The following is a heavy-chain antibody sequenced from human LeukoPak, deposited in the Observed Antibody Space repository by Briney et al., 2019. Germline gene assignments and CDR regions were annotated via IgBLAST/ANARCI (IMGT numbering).Heavy chain of an antibody. Sequence: ASVKVSCKASGYDFTSVGITWVRQAPGQGLEWMGWISPYNCNTRYVQKLQGRVTMTTDTSTSTAYMELRSLRVDDAAVYYCARAGSGSGWYFDYWGQGTLVTVSS. CDR2: ISPYNCNT. V-gene: IGHV1-18*01. CDR3: ARAGSGSGWYFDY. CDR1: GYDFTSVG. D-gene: IGHD6-19*01. J-gene: IGHJ4*02.